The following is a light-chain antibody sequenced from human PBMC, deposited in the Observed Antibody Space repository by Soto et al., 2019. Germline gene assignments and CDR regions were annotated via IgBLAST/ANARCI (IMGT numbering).Light chain of an antibody. CDR3: SSYTSSSTPSYV. Sequence: QSALTQPASVSGSPGQSIAISCTGTSSDVGGYNYVSWYQHHPGKAPKLLIYDVTHRPSGVSNRSSGSKSGNTASLTISGLQAEDEADYYCSSYTSSSTPSYVFGTGTKVTVL. CDR2: DVT. V-gene: IGLV2-14*03. J-gene: IGLJ1*01. CDR1: SSDVGGYNY.